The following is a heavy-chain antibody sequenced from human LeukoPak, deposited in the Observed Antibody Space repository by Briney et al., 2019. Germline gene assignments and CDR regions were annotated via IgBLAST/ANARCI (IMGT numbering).Heavy chain of an antibody. Sequence: SQTLSLTCTVSGGSISSGSYYWSWIRQPAGKGLEWIGRIYTSGSTNYNPSLKSRVTISVDTSKNQFSLQLSSVTAADTAVYYCARVREYQLLYNWLDPWGQGTLVTVSS. CDR2: IYTSGST. V-gene: IGHV4-61*02. J-gene: IGHJ5*02. D-gene: IGHD2-2*02. CDR3: ARVREYQLLYNWLDP. CDR1: GGSISSGSYY.